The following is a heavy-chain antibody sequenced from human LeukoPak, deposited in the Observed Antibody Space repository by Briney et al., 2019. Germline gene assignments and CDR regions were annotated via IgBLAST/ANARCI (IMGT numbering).Heavy chain of an antibody. J-gene: IGHJ4*02. Sequence: GGSLRLSCAASGFTFSSYSMNWVRQAPGKGLEWVSSISSSSSYIYYADSVKGRFTISRDNAKNSLYLQMNSLRAEDTGVYYCARGRRIAAAGLYYFDYWGQGTLVTVSS. V-gene: IGHV3-21*01. CDR3: ARGRRIAAAGLYYFDY. D-gene: IGHD6-13*01. CDR1: GFTFSSYS. CDR2: ISSSSSYI.